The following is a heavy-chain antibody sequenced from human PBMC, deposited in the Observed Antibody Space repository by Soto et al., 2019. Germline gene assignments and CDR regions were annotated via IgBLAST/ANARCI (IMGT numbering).Heavy chain of an antibody. V-gene: IGHV1-24*01. CDR3: ATDPISARQQQPYYDYGMDV. Sequence: QVQLVQSGAEVKKPGASVKVSCKVSGYTLTELSMHWVRQAPGKGLEWMGGFDPEDGETIYAQKFQGRVTMTEDTSTDTAYMELSSLRSEDTAVYYCATDPISARQQQPYYDYGMDVWGQGTTVTVSS. CDR2: FDPEDGET. J-gene: IGHJ6*02. D-gene: IGHD3-10*01. CDR1: GYTLTELS.